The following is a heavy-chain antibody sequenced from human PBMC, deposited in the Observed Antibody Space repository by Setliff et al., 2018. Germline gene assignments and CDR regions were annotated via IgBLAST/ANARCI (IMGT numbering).Heavy chain of an antibody. CDR3: ARCITIFGVVIPNAFDY. V-gene: IGHV2-5*02. CDR2: IYWDDDE. D-gene: IGHD3-3*01. CDR1: GFSLSTSGVG. J-gene: IGHJ4*02. Sequence: PTLVNPTQTLTLTCTFSGFSLSTSGVGVGWIRQPPGKALEWLALIYWDDDERYSPSLKSRLTITKDTSKNQVVLTMTNMDPVDTATYYCARCITIFGVVIPNAFDYWGQGTLVTVSS.